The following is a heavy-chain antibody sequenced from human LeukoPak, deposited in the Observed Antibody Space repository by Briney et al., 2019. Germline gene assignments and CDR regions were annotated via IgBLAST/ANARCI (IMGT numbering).Heavy chain of an antibody. CDR3: ARGGYYGSGSYEYFDY. D-gene: IGHD3-10*01. CDR1: GFTFSFYG. V-gene: IGHV3-30*02. CDR2: ITYGGSNK. J-gene: IGHJ4*02. Sequence: PRGSLRLSCAASGFTFSFYGMHWVRQAPGKGLEWVAFITYGGSNKYYADSVKGRFTISRDNSKNTLYLQMNSLRAEDTAVYYCARGGYYGSGSYEYFDYWGQGTLVTVSS.